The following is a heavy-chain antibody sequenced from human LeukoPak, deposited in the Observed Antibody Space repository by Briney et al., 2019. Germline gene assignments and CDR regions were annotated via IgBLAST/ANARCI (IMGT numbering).Heavy chain of an antibody. CDR1: GGSFSGYY. D-gene: IGHD3-22*01. J-gene: IGHJ4*02. CDR2: INHSGST. Sequence: SETLSLTCAVYGGSFSGYYWSWIRQPPGKGLEWIGEINHSGSTNYNPSLKSRVTISVDTSKNQFSLKLSSVTAADTAVYYCARLGDSSDGYWGQGTLVTVSS. V-gene: IGHV4-34*01. CDR3: ARLGDSSDGY.